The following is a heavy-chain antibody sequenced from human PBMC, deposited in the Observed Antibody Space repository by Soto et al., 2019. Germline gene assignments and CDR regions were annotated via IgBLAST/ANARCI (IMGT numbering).Heavy chain of an antibody. J-gene: IGHJ4*02. D-gene: IGHD2-15*01. Sequence: PSETLSLTCTVSGGSISSYYWSWIRQPPGKGLEWIGYIYYSGSTNYNPSLKSRVTISVDTSKNQFSLKLSSVTAADTAVYYCARVHPRYCSGGSCYGFFEVFDYWGQGTLVTVSS. CDR2: IYYSGST. CDR3: ARVHPRYCSGGSCYGFFEVFDY. CDR1: GGSISSYY. V-gene: IGHV4-59*01.